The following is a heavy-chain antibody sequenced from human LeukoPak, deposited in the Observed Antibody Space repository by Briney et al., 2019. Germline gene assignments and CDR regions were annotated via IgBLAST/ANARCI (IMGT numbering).Heavy chain of an antibody. V-gene: IGHV3-66*01. CDR2: LYSGGST. CDR3: AKGYSSSWSGGFDY. J-gene: IGHJ4*02. Sequence: GGSLRLSCAASGFTVSGNYMSWVRQPPGKGLEWVSLLYSGGSTYYADSVKGRFSISRDNSKNTLYLQMNSLRAEDTAVYYCAKGYSSSWSGGFDYWGQGTLVTVSS. CDR1: GFTVSGNY. D-gene: IGHD6-13*01.